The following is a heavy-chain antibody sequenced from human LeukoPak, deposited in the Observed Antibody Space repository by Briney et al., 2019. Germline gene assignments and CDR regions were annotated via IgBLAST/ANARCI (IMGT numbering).Heavy chain of an antibody. Sequence: GWSLRLSCAAAGFTFSSYSRNLVQQAPRKGVEWVSYISSSSGTIYYADSVKGRFIISRDNAKNSLFLQMNRQTADDTAEYYCARDPCGGDCYEHWGQGTLVSVSS. CDR1: GFTFSSYS. J-gene: IGHJ1*01. D-gene: IGHD2-21*01. CDR3: ARDPCGGDCYEH. CDR2: ISSSSGTI. V-gene: IGHV3-48*01.